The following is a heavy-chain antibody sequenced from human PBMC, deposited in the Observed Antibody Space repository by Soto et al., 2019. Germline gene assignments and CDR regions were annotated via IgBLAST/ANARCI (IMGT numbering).Heavy chain of an antibody. V-gene: IGHV3-23*01. CDR1: RFPFNSYA. Sequence: EVQLLESGGGLVQPGGSLRLSCAASRFPFNSYAMSWVRQAPGKGLEWVSAISGSGGATYYAGSVKGRFTISRDNSKDTLYLQRNSLRVEDTAIYHCAKGLDAGDPRAFDIWVQGTMVTVSS. D-gene: IGHD2-21*02. J-gene: IGHJ3*02. CDR2: ISGSGGAT. CDR3: AKGLDAGDPRAFDI.